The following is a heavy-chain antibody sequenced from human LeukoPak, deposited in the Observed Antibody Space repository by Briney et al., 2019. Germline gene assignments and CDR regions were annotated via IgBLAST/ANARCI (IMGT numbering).Heavy chain of an antibody. CDR1: GGSISSSSYY. CDR2: IYYSGST. J-gene: IGHJ4*02. V-gene: IGHV4-39*07. D-gene: IGHD1-26*01. CDR3: AGGAFGSPLGS. Sequence: PSETLSLTCTVSGGSISSSSYYWGWIRQPPGKGLEWIGSIYYSGSTYYNPSLKSRVTISVDTSKNQFSLKLSSVTAADTAVYYCAGGAFGSPLGSWGQGTLVTVSS.